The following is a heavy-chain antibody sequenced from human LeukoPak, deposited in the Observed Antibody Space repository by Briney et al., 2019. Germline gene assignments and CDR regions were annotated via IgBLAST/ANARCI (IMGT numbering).Heavy chain of an antibody. CDR1: GFMFSRYW. V-gene: IGHV3-7*01. CDR2: INQDGSEK. CDR3: AREPDY. Sequence: GGSLRLSCGASGFMFSRYWMSWVRQAPGKGLEWVAHINQDGSEKHYLDSVKGRFTTSRDNAKNSLYLQVTSLRDEDTAVYYCAREPDYWGQGTLVTVSS. J-gene: IGHJ4*02.